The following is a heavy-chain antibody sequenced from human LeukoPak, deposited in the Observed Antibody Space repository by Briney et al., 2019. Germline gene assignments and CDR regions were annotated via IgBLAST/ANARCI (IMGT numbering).Heavy chain of an antibody. Sequence: GASVKVSCKASGYTFTGYYMHWVRQAPGQGLEWMGWINPNSGGTNYAQKFQGRVTMTRDTSISTAYMELSRLRSDDTAVYYCATTRGPQQLVHFNYYYYMDVRGKGTTVTVSS. V-gene: IGHV1-2*02. J-gene: IGHJ6*03. CDR2: INPNSGGT. CDR1: GYTFTGYY. CDR3: ATTRGPQQLVHFNYYYYMDV. D-gene: IGHD6-13*01.